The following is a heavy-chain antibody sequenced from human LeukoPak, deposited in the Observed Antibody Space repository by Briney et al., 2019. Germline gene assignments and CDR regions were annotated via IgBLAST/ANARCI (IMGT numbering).Heavy chain of an antibody. J-gene: IGHJ4*02. CDR2: IYYSGST. Sequence: MPSQTLSLTCTVSGGSISSGGYYWSWIRQHPGKGLEWIGYIYYSGSTYYNPSLKSRVTISVDTSKNQSSLKLSSVTAADTAVYYCARGPLKDCSSTSCYIPLRYWGQGTLVTVSS. D-gene: IGHD2-2*01. V-gene: IGHV4-31*03. CDR1: GGSISSGGYY. CDR3: ARGPLKDCSSTSCYIPLRY.